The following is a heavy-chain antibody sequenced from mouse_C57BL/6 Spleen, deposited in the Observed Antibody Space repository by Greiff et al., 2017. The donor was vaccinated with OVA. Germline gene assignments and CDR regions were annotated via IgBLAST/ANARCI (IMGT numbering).Heavy chain of an antibody. V-gene: IGHV1-80*01. Sequence: VQLQQSGAELVKPGASVKISCKASGYAFSSYWLNWVKPRPGKGLAWIGQIYPGDGDTNYNGKFKGKATLTADTSSSTAYMQLSSRTSEDSAVYFWARNGNDWGAYWGQGTLVTVSA. CDR1: GYAFSSYW. CDR2: IYPGDGDT. CDR3: ARNGNDWGAY. J-gene: IGHJ3*01. D-gene: IGHD2-2*01.